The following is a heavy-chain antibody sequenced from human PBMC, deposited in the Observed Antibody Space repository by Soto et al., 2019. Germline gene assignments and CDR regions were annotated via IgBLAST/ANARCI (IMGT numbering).Heavy chain of an antibody. D-gene: IGHD2-15*01. CDR1: GYTFTSYA. CDR2: INAGNGNT. V-gene: IGHV1-3*05. J-gene: IGHJ3*02. Sequence: QVQLVQSGAEEKKPGASVKVSCKASGYTFTSYAMHWVRQAPGQRLEWMGWINAGNGNTKYSQKFQGRVTITRDTPASTAYMELSSLRSEDTAVYYCASLVVVAANDAFDIWGQGTMVTVSS. CDR3: ASLVVVAANDAFDI.